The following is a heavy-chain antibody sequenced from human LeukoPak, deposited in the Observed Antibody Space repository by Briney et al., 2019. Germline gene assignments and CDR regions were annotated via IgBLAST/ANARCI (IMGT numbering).Heavy chain of an antibody. CDR2: IYWSDDK. Sequence: SGPTLVKPTQTLTLTCTFSGFSLTTSGVGVGWIRQSPGEALEWLAIIYWSDDKQYNPSLKSRPTITKDTSKNQVVLTMTNMYPVDTATYYCAYRKEAVRRGSWFDPWGQGTLVTVSS. CDR3: AYRKEAVRRGSWFDP. J-gene: IGHJ5*02. CDR1: GFSLTTSGVG. V-gene: IGHV2-5*01. D-gene: IGHD6-6*01.